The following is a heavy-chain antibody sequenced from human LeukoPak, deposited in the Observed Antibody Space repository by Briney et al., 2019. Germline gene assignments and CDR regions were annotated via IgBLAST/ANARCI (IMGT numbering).Heavy chain of an antibody. Sequence: SETLSLTCTVSGGSPSSGSYYWSWIRQPAGKGLEWIGRIYTSGSTNYNPSLKSRVTISVDTSKNHFSLKLSSVIAADTAVYYCARDKAEVVVVPAATKVSYDYYYFMDVWGKGTTVTVSS. D-gene: IGHD2-2*01. V-gene: IGHV4-61*02. CDR1: GGSPSSGSYY. CDR3: ARDKAEVVVVPAATKVSYDYYYFMDV. CDR2: IYTSGST. J-gene: IGHJ6*03.